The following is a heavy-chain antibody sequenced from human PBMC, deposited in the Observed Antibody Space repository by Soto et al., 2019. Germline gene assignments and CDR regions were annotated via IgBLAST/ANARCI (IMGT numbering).Heavy chain of an antibody. Sequence: GASVKVSCKASGGTFSSYTISWVRQAPGQGLEWMGRIIPILGIANYAQKFQGRVTITADKSTSTAYMELSSLRSEDTAVYYCAIGYEGWDYYMDGWGKGTTVTVSS. D-gene: IGHD3-3*01. V-gene: IGHV1-69*02. J-gene: IGHJ6*03. CDR1: GGTFSSYT. CDR2: IIPILGIA. CDR3: AIGYEGWDYYMDG.